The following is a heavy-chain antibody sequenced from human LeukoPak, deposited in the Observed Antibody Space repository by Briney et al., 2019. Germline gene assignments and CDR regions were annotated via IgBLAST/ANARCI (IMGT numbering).Heavy chain of an antibody. CDR2: IYFSGGT. V-gene: IGHV4-39*01. CDR3: ARQTGSGLFSLP. J-gene: IGHJ4*02. Sequence: PSETLSLTCAVSGGSISRNSYYWGWIRQPPGKGLEWIGSIYFSGGTYYNASLKSRVTISVDTSKNQFSLKLSSVTAADTAVYYCARQTGSGLFSLPGGQGTLVTVSS. D-gene: IGHD3-10*01. CDR1: GGSISRNSYY.